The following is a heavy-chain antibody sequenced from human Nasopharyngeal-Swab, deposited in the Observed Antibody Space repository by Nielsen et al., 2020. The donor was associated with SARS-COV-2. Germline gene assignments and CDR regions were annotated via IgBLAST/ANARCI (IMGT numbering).Heavy chain of an antibody. CDR1: GFSISTSV. V-gene: IGHV3-74*03. CDR3: SRVALARPDY. J-gene: IGHJ4*02. D-gene: IGHD5-12*01. CDR2: IAPDGSHS. Sequence: GESLKISCVASGFSISTSVMHWVRQAPGKGLVGVAHIAPDGSHSTYADSVKGRFTISRDNAKNSVYLQMNSLRAEDTAMYYCSRVALARPDYWGQGTLVIVSS.